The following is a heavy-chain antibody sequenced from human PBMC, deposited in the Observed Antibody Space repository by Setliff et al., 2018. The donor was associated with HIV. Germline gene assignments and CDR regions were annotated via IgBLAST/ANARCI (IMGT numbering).Heavy chain of an antibody. CDR1: GGSFIGYY. V-gene: IGHV4-34*01. D-gene: IGHD6-13*01. Sequence: PSETLSLTCGVYGGSFIGYYWSWIRQPPGKGLEWIGEINHSGSTNYNPSLKSRVTISVDTSKNHFSLRLSSVTAADTAVHYCARGWQPHPYYYMDVWGKGTTVTVSS. J-gene: IGHJ6*03. CDR2: INHSGST. CDR3: ARGWQPHPYYYMDV.